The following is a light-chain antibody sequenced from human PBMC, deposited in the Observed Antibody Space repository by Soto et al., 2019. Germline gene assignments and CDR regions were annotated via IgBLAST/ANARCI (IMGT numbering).Light chain of an antibody. CDR3: QQLNTYPIT. CDR2: AAS. CDR1: QTTSSW. V-gene: IGKV1-5*01. Sequence: DIQMTQSPSTLSGSVVDRVTITCRASQTTSSWLAWYQQKAGKAPKLLIYAASTLQSGVPSRFSGSGSGTDFTLTISSLQSEDFATYYCQQLNTYPITFGQGTRLEIK. J-gene: IGKJ5*01.